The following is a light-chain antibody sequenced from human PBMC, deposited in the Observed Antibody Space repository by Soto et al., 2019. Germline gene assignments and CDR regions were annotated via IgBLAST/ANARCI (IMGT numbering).Light chain of an antibody. J-gene: IGKJ4*01. CDR1: QGISSY. Sequence: DIQLTQSPSFLSASVGDRVTMTCRASQGISSYLAWYQQKPGKAPKLLIYAASTLYGGVPSRFSGSGSGTDFALTITSLQAEDFATYYCQQLRMYPSTFGGGTKVDI. CDR2: AAS. V-gene: IGKV1-9*01. CDR3: QQLRMYPST.